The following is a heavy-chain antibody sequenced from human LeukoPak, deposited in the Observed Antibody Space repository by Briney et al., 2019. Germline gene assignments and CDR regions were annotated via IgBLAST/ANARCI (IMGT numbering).Heavy chain of an antibody. V-gene: IGHV1-2*02. D-gene: IGHD2-2*01. CDR3: ARDWGNIVVVPAAILDY. J-gene: IGHJ4*02. CDR2: INPNSGGT. Sequence: ASVKVSCKASGYTFTGYYMHWVRQAPGQGLEWMGWINPNSGGTNYAQKFQGRATMTRDTSISTAYMELSRLRSDDTAVYYCARDWGNIVVVPAAILDYWGQGTLVTVSS. CDR1: GYTFTGYY.